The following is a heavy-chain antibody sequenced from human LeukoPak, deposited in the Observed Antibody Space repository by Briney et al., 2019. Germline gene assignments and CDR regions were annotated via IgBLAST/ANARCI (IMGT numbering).Heavy chain of an antibody. V-gene: IGHV4-39*07. J-gene: IGHJ4*02. CDR1: GGSLSSYY. D-gene: IGHD6-19*01. CDR2: IYYSGNT. CDR3: ARARRQWLVGANIRGDNPPYYYDY. Sequence: SETLSLTCTVSGGSLSSYYWGWIRQPPGKGLEWIANIYYSGNTYYNPSLKSRVTISVDTSKHQFSLKLRSVTAADTAVYYCARARRQWLVGANIRGDNPPYYYDYWGQGILVTVSS.